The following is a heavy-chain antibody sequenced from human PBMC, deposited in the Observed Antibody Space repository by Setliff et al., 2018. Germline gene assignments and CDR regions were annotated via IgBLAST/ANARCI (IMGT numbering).Heavy chain of an antibody. CDR3: ARGNPAERYEY. V-gene: IGHV4-39*07. J-gene: IGHJ1*01. Sequence: SETLSLTCNVSGGSISSYSYYWGWIRQPPGKGLEWIGNIYYTGITYYNPSLKSRVTISVDTSKNQFSLKLTSVTAADTAVYYCARGNPAERYEYWGQGTLVTVSS. CDR2: IYYTGIT. CDR1: GGSISSYSYY. D-gene: IGHD5-12*01.